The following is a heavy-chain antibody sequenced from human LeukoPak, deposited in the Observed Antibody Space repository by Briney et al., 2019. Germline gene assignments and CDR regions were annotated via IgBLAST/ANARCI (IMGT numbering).Heavy chain of an antibody. CDR2: ISSNGGST. CDR1: GFTFSSYA. V-gene: IGHV3-64*01. J-gene: IGHJ4*02. CDR3: ARGGVNVAAAGFDY. Sequence: PGGSLRLSCAASGFTFSSYAMHWVRQAPGKGLEYVSSISSNGGSTYYANSVKGRFTISRDNSKNTLYLQMGSLRAEDMALYYCARGGVNVAAAGFDYWGQGTLVTVYS. D-gene: IGHD6-13*01.